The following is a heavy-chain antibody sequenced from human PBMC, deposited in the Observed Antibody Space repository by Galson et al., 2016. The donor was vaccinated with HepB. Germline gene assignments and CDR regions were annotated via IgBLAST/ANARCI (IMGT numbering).Heavy chain of an antibody. CDR1: GFTFDIYG. CDR2: TSYDGLNR. J-gene: IGHJ4*02. Sequence: SLRLSCAASGFTFDIYGLHWVRQAPGKGLEWVAVTSYDGLNRYYVDSVKGRFTISKDNSKDTLYLQMDNLRVEDTAVYYCAKTIAMHGTGWREVDSWGQGTLVTVSS. D-gene: IGHD4/OR15-4a*01. CDR3: AKTIAMHGTGWREVDS. V-gene: IGHV3-30*18.